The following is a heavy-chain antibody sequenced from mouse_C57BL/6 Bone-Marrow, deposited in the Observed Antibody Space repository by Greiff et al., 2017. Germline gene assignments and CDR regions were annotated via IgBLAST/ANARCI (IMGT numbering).Heavy chain of an antibody. Sequence: EVKLVESGGGLVKPGGSLKLSCAASGFTFSSYTMSWVRPTPEKRLQWVAAIRGGGGNTYSPDSVKGRFIISRDNDKNILYLQMSSLRSEDTALYYCSRQVTTVLATKYFDVWGTGTTVTVSS. CDR3: SRQVTTVLATKYFDV. CDR1: GFTFSSYT. CDR2: IRGGGGNT. D-gene: IGHD1-1*01. V-gene: IGHV5-9*01. J-gene: IGHJ1*03.